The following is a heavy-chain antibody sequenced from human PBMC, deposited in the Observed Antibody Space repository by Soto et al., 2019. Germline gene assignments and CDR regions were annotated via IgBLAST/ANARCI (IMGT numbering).Heavy chain of an antibody. CDR1: GFTFSSYS. CDR3: AGDLRVVRAPDY. V-gene: IGHV3-48*01. D-gene: IGHD2-8*01. CDR2: ISSSSSNI. J-gene: IGHJ4*02. Sequence: GGSLRLSCAASGFTFSSYSMNWVRQAPGKGLEWVSYISSSSSNIYYADSVKGRFTISRDNAKNSLYLQMNSLRAEDTAVYYCAGDLRVVRAPDYWGQGTLVTVSS.